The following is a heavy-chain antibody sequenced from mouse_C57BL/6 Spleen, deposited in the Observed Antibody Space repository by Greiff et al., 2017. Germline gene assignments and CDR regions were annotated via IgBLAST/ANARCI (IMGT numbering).Heavy chain of an antibody. D-gene: IGHD1-1*01. Sequence: EVMLVESGGDLVKPGGSLKLSCAASGFTFSSYGMSWVRQTPDKRLAWVATISSGGSYTYYPDSVKGRFTISRDNAKNTLYLQMSSLKSEDTAMYYCARHGATVVPHFDYWGQGTTLTVSS. J-gene: IGHJ2*01. V-gene: IGHV5-6*01. CDR1: GFTFSSYG. CDR3: ARHGATVVPHFDY. CDR2: ISSGGSYT.